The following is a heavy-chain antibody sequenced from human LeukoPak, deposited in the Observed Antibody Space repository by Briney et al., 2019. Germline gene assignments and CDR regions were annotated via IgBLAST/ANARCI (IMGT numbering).Heavy chain of an antibody. D-gene: IGHD3-9*01. V-gene: IGHV4-59*01. CDR2: IYYSGST. CDR1: GGSISSYY. Sequence: SETLSLTCTVSGGSISSYYWSWIRQPPGKGLEWIGYIYYSGSTNYNPSLKSRVTISVDTSKNQFSLKLSSVTAADTAVYYCARVVFNILTGYQPEYYFDYWGQGTLVTVSS. J-gene: IGHJ4*02. CDR3: ARVVFNILTGYQPEYYFDY.